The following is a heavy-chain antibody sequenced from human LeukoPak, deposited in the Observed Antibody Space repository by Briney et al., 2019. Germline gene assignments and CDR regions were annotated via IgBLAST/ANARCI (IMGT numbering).Heavy chain of an antibody. J-gene: IGHJ6*03. Sequence: ASVKVSCKASGYMFTHYDINWVRQATGQGLEWMGWMNPQSGNTGYAQKFRGRVTITRDTSITTAYMELSSLRSEDTAVYYCARGPNYSIFGSPYYYYMDVWGKGTTVTVSS. CDR1: GYMFTHYD. CDR2: MNPQSGNT. D-gene: IGHD4-11*01. V-gene: IGHV1-8*03. CDR3: ARGPNYSIFGSPYYYYMDV.